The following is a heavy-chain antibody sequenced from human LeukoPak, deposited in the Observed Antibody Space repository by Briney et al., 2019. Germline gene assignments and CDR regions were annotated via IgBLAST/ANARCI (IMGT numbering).Heavy chain of an antibody. Sequence: ASVKVSCKASGGTFSSYAISWVRQAPGQGLEWMGIINPSGGSTSYAQKFQGRVTMTRDTSTSTVYMELSSLRSEDTAVYYCALWRGGHDYWGQGTLVTVSS. J-gene: IGHJ4*02. D-gene: IGHD2/OR15-2a*01. CDR1: GGTFSSYA. CDR3: ALWRGGHDY. CDR2: INPSGGST. V-gene: IGHV1-46*01.